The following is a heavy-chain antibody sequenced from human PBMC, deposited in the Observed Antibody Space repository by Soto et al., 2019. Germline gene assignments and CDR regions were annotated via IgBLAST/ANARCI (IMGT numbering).Heavy chain of an antibody. J-gene: IGHJ4*02. V-gene: IGHV3-23*01. Sequence: EVQLMESGGGLVQPGGSLRLSCAASGFTFSDYAMSWVRQAPGKGLEWVSAISGAGNRASHASSVQGRFDISRDNSKNTHFLQRNSRRAEDTAAYYCAKNDWGYTTCQMNDHWGQGTLVTVS. D-gene: IGHD3-16*02. CDR2: ISGAGNRA. CDR1: GFTFSDYA. CDR3: AKNDWGYTTCQMNDH.